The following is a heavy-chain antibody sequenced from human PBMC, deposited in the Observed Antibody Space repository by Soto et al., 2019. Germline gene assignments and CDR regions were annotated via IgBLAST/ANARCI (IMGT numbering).Heavy chain of an antibody. Sequence: SLRLSCAASGFTFSSYAMSWVRQAPGKGLEWVSAISGSGGSTYYADSVKGRFTISRDNSKNTLYLQMNSLRAEDTAVYYCAKDITQVGYNWNYYYYYGMDVCGQGTTVTVSS. D-gene: IGHD1-20*01. CDR1: GFTFSSYA. V-gene: IGHV3-23*01. CDR3: AKDITQVGYNWNYYYYYGMDV. CDR2: ISGSGGST. J-gene: IGHJ6*02.